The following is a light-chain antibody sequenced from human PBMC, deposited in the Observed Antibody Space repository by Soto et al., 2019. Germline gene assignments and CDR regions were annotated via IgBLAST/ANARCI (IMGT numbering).Light chain of an antibody. CDR2: DAS. V-gene: IGKV1-39*01. CDR1: QSISKF. J-gene: IGKJ5*01. CDR3: QQSYSPPPIT. Sequence: DIQMTQSPSSLSASVGDRVTITCRASQSISKFLNWYQQKPGKAPKLLIYDASGLQSGVPSRFSGSGSGTDFTLTISSLQPEDFATYYCQQSYSPPPITFGQGTRLEIK.